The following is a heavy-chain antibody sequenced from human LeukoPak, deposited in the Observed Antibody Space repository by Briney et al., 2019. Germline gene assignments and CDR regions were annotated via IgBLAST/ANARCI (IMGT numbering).Heavy chain of an antibody. CDR2: INTNTGNP. CDR1: GYTFTSYA. V-gene: IGHV7-4-1*02. J-gene: IGHJ4*02. CDR3: ARVGEDGSGSYYNVGYNY. D-gene: IGHD3-10*01. Sequence: ASVKVSCKASGYTFTSYAMNWVGQAPGQGLEWMGWINTNTGNPTYAQGFTGRFVFSLDTSVSTAYLQISSLKAEDTAVYYCARVGEDGSGSYYNVGYNYWGQGTPVTVSS.